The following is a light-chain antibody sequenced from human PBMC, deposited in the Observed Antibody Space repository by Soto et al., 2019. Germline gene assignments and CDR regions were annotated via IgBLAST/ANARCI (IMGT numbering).Light chain of an antibody. CDR2: EVS. Sequence: DVVMTQTPLSLSVAPGQPASISCKSSQSLLHITGETFLFWYLQKPGQSPQLLIYEVSTRVSGVPVRFSGSGSGKDFTLEISRVETDDVGIYYCMQSTQPPHTFGQGTRLEIK. CDR3: MQSTQPPHT. CDR1: QSLLHITGETF. J-gene: IGKJ5*01. V-gene: IGKV2D-29*02.